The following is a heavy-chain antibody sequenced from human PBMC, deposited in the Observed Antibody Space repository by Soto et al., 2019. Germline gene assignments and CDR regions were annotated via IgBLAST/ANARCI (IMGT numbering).Heavy chain of an antibody. D-gene: IGHD5-12*01. V-gene: IGHV4-39*01. Sequence: SETLSLTCGVSGGSIRSSSYYWGWIRQPPGKGLEWIGSIYYSGSTYYNLSLKSRVTISIDTSKNHCSLNWSSVTAADRSVYYCARHGERSYTGSDWTGPEYRGQETRVTVAS. CDR3: ARHGERSYTGSDWTGPEY. CDR2: IYYSGST. J-gene: IGHJ4*02. CDR1: GGSIRSSSYY.